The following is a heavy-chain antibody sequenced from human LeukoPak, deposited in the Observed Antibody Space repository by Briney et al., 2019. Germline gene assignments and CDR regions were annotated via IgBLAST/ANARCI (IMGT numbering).Heavy chain of an antibody. D-gene: IGHD3-16*01. CDR3: AKAATYDYVWGSSKNFDY. V-gene: IGHV3-23*01. Sequence: GGSLRLSCAASGFTFSSYAMSWVRQAPGKGLEWVSAISGSGGSTYYADSVKGRFTISRDNSKNTLYLQMNSLRAEDTAVYYCAKAATYDYVWGSSKNFDYWGQGTLVTVSS. J-gene: IGHJ4*02. CDR2: ISGSGGST. CDR1: GFTFSSYA.